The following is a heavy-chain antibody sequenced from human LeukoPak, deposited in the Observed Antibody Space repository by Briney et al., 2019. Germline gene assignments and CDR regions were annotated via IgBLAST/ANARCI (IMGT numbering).Heavy chain of an antibody. J-gene: IGHJ4*02. CDR2: FDPEDGET. D-gene: IGHD3-16*02. V-gene: IGHV1-24*01. Sequence: ASVKVSCKVSGYTLTELSMHWVRQAPGKGLEWMGGFDPEDGETIYAQKFQGRVTMTEGTSTDTAYMELSSLRSEDTAVYYCATLKRGSYPLYWGQGTLVTVSS. CDR1: GYTLTELS. CDR3: ATLKRGSYPLY.